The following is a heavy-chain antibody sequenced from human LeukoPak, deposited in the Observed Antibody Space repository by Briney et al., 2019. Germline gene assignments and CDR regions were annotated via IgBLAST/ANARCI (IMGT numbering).Heavy chain of an antibody. J-gene: IGHJ4*02. D-gene: IGHD2-2*01. Sequence: SETLSLTCNVSGGSIDSAAWWNWVRQPPGKQLEWIGEIYHTGNANYDPSLKSRVTISIDKSKNQFSLTLSSVTAADTAVYYCAKGVVVAPDVTPFDYWGQGTLVTVSS. CDR2: IYHTGNA. CDR1: GGSIDSAAW. CDR3: AKGVVVAPDVTPFDY. V-gene: IGHV4/OR15-8*02.